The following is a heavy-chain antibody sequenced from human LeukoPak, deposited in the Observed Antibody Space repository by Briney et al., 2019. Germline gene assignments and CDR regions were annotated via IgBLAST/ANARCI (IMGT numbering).Heavy chain of an antibody. CDR2: VYYSGST. CDR3: ARAHTSTYRYFDY. D-gene: IGHD2-2*01. Sequence: PSETLSLTCTVSGGSISPYYWNWVRQPPGGGLEYIGFVYYSGSTYYNPSLKTRVTISVDTSKNQFSLSLSSVTAADTAVYYCARAHTSTYRYFDYWGQGSLVTVSS. J-gene: IGHJ4*02. CDR1: GGSISPYY. V-gene: IGHV4-59*12.